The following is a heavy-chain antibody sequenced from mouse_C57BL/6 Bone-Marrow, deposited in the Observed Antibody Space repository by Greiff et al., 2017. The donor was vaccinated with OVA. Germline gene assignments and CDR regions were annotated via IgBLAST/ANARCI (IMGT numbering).Heavy chain of an antibody. V-gene: IGHV1-80*01. CDR1: GYTFSTYW. J-gene: IGHJ3*01. Sequence: QVQLKESGAELVKPGASVKISCRASGYTFSTYWMNWVKQRPGKGLEWIGQIYPGDGDTNYNGKFKGKATLTADKSSSTAYMQLSSLTSADSAVYFCARGAYWGQGTLVTVSS. CDR3: ARGAY. CDR2: IYPGDGDT.